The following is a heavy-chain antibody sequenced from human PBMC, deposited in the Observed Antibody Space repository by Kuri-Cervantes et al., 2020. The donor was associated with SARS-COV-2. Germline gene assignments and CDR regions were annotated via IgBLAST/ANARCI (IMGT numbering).Heavy chain of an antibody. D-gene: IGHD4-11*01. CDR1: GFSLTISGMC. J-gene: IGHJ4*02. V-gene: IGHV2-70*11. Sequence: SGPTLVKPTQTLTLTCTFSGFSLTISGMCVAWIRQPPGKALEWLARIDWDDDKYYKTSLNTRLSISKDTSKDQVVLTMTNMDPVDTATCYCVRIRAATVIADYWGQGTLVTVSS. CDR2: IDWDDDK. CDR3: VRIRAATVIADY.